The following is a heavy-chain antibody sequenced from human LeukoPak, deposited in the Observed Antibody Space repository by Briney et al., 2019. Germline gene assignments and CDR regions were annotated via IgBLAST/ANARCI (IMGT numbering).Heavy chain of an antibody. CDR3: ARGRGDSSGYYSYYFDY. V-gene: IGHV3-33*01. Sequence: GGSLRLSCAASGITFSSYGMHWVRQAPGKGLEWVAVIWYDGSNKYCADSVKGRFTISRDNSKNTLYLQMNSLRAEDTAVYYCARGRGDSSGYYSYYFDYWGQGTLVTVSS. D-gene: IGHD3-22*01. CDR2: IWYDGSNK. J-gene: IGHJ4*02. CDR1: GITFSSYG.